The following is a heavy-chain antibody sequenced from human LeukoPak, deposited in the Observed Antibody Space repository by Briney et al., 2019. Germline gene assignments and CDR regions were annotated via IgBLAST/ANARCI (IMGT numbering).Heavy chain of an antibody. J-gene: IGHJ4*02. CDR2: ISSSSSYI. CDR1: GFTFNIYA. CDR3: ASGSYG. Sequence: PGGSLRLSCEASGFTFNIYAMTWVRQAPGKGLEWVSSISSSSSYIYYADSVKGRFTISRDNSKNTLYLQMNSLRAEDTAVYYCASGSYGWGQGTLVTVSS. D-gene: IGHD3-10*01. V-gene: IGHV3-21*01.